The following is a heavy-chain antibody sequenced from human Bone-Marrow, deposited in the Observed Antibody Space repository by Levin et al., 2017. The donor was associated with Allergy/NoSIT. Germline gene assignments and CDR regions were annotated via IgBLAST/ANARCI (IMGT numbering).Heavy chain of an antibody. Sequence: KVSCQASEYTFSNYWIGWVRQAPGQGLEWVASIYPRDSDIRYSPSFQGQVTISVDKSINSAYLQWSSLKASDTAVYYCARQGNTWPTWFFDYWGQGTLLAVSS. V-gene: IGHV5-51*01. D-gene: IGHD2/OR15-2a*01. J-gene: IGHJ4*02. CDR2: IYPRDSDI. CDR3: ARQGNTWPTWFFDY. CDR1: EYTFSNYW.